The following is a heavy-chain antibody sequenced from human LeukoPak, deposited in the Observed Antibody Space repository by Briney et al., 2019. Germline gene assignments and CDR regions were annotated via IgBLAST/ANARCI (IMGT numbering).Heavy chain of an antibody. CDR1: GYSFTSYW. V-gene: IGHV5-51*01. CDR3: ARHKGDYDFWSGPIGDY. CDR2: IYPGDSDT. Sequence: GESLKISCKGSGYSFTSYWIGCVRQMPGKGLEWMGIIYPGDSDTRYSPSFQGQVTISADKSISTAYLQWSSLKASDTAMYYCARHKGDYDFWSGPIGDYWGQGTLVTVSS. D-gene: IGHD3-3*01. J-gene: IGHJ4*02.